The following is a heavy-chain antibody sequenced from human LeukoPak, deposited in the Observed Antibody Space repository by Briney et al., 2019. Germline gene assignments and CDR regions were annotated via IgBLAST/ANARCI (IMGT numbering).Heavy chain of an antibody. Sequence: PSETLSLTCAVYGGSFSGYYWSWIRQPPGKGLEWIGEINHSGSTNYNPSLKSRVTISVDTSKNQFSLRLSSVTAADTAVYYCARVRPTGIAVAGLDYWGQGTLVTVSS. J-gene: IGHJ4*02. CDR3: ARVRPTGIAVAGLDY. D-gene: IGHD6-13*01. V-gene: IGHV4-34*01. CDR2: INHSGST. CDR1: GGSFSGYY.